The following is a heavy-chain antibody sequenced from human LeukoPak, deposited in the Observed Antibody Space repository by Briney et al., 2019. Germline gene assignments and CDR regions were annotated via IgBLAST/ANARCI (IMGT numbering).Heavy chain of an antibody. J-gene: IGHJ3*02. D-gene: IGHD6-19*01. V-gene: IGHV4-59*08. CDR1: GGSISSYY. Sequence: PSETLSLTCTVSGGSISSYYWSWIRPPPGKGLEWIGYIYYSGSTNYNPSLKSRVTISVDTSKNQFSLKLSSVTAADTAVYYCARHSRAENDAFDIWGQGTMVTVSS. CDR3: ARHSRAENDAFDI. CDR2: IYYSGST.